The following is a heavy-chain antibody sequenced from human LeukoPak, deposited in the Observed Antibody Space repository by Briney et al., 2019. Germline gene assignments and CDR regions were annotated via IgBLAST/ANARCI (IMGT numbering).Heavy chain of an antibody. D-gene: IGHD3-9*01. CDR1: GGSISNDY. J-gene: IGHJ4*02. V-gene: IGHV4-59*01. Sequence: SETLSLTCTFSGGSISNDYWSWIRQPPGKGLEWIGYMSNSGNTNYSPSLKGRVTMSLDTSKNQFSLKLSSVTAADTAVYYCARVGGYDIDYWGQGTLVTVSS. CDR2: MSNSGNT. CDR3: ARVGGYDIDY.